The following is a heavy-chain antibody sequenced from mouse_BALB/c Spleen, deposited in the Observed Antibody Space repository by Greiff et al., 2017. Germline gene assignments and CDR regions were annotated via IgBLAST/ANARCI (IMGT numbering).Heavy chain of an antibody. CDR1: GYTFTDYA. V-gene: IGHV1S137*01. CDR2: ISTYYGDA. Sequence: VQLQQSGAELVRPGVSVKISCKGSGYTFTDYAMHWVKQSHAKSLEWIGVISTYYGDASYNQKFKGKATMTVDKSSSTAYMELARLTSEDSAIYYCARGGDYDGRDYFDCWGQGTTLTVSS. D-gene: IGHD2-4*01. CDR3: ARGGDYDGRDYFDC. J-gene: IGHJ2*01.